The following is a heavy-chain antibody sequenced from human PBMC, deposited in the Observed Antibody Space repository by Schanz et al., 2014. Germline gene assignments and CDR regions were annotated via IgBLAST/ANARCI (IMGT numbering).Heavy chain of an antibody. D-gene: IGHD6-19*01. V-gene: IGHV1-46*01. J-gene: IGHJ4*02. CDR3: ASPPISVAGRLADY. CDR2: VNPSVRGT. CDR1: GYTFSSYG. Sequence: QVQLIQSGAEVKKPGASVKVSCTASGYTFSSYGITWVRQAPGQGLEWMGIVNPSVRGTHFAREFQGRVTVTSDTSTSTVYMELSGLRSEDTAVYYCASPPISVAGRLADYWGQGILVAVSS.